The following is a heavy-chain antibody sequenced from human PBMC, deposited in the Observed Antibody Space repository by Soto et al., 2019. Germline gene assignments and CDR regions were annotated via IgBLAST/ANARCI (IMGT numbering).Heavy chain of an antibody. V-gene: IGHV1-2*04. CDR1: GYTFTGYY. J-gene: IGHJ4*02. D-gene: IGHD2-15*01. CDR2: INPNSGGT. Sequence: ASVQVSCKASGYTFTGYYMHWVRQAPGQGLEWMGWINPNSGGTNYAQKFQGWVTMTRDTSISTAYMELSRLRSDDTAVYYCARVSAVGYCSGGSCYFDYWGQGTLVTVSS. CDR3: ARVSAVGYCSGGSCYFDY.